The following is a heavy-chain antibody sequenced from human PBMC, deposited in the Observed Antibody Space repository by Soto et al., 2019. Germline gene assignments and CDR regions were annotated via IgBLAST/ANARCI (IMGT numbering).Heavy chain of an antibody. Sequence: EVRMVASGGGVVQPGESLRLSCAASGFTFSKQWMSWVRQAPGKGLEWVANINQDGSAKSHVDSVEGRFTISRDNAKNSLYLQMNTLRVEETAVYYCARGPFWGQGTLVTVSS. CDR3: ARGPF. CDR1: GFTFSKQW. V-gene: IGHV3-7*01. J-gene: IGHJ4*02. D-gene: IGHD3-3*02. CDR2: INQDGSAK.